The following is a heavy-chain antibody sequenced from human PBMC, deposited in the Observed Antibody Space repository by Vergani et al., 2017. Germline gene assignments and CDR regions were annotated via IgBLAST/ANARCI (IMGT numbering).Heavy chain of an antibody. CDR2: ISYDGSNK. V-gene: IGHV3-30*04. CDR1: GFTFSSYA. D-gene: IGHD3-9*01. CDR3: ARDLDWQNWYFDL. J-gene: IGHJ2*01. Sequence: QVQLVESGGGVVQPGRSLRLSCAASGFTFSSYAMHWVRQAPGKGLEWVAVISYDGSNKYYADSVKGRFTISRDNSKNTLYLQMNSLRAEDTAGYYCARDLDWQNWYFDLWGRGTLVTVSS.